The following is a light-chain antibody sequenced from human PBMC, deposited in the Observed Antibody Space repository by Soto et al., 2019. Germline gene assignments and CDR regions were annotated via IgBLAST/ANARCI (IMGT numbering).Light chain of an antibody. V-gene: IGKV1-5*01. CDR1: HSISSW. CDR3: QQSYSTLIT. CDR2: DAS. Sequence: IQMTQSPSTLSASVGDRVTITCRASHSISSWLAWYQQKPGKAPKVIIYDASNLESGVPSRFSGSGSGTDFTLTISSLQPEDFATYYCQQSYSTLITFGQGTRLEIK. J-gene: IGKJ5*01.